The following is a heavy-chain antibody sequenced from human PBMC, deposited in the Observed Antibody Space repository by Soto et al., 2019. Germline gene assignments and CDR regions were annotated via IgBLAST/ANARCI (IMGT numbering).Heavy chain of an antibody. V-gene: IGHV3-30*18. CDR2: ITYDGSNN. D-gene: IGHD1-26*01. Sequence: QVQLVESGGGVVQPGRSLRLSCAASGFTFSTYGIHWVRQAPGKGLEWVAVITYDGSNNYYADYVKGRFTISRDNSKNTLHLGMERLKLEDTAVYYLAEYPLSVGGHIGYWGQGTLVTVSA. J-gene: IGHJ4*02. CDR3: AEYPLSVGGHIGY. CDR1: GFTFSTYG.